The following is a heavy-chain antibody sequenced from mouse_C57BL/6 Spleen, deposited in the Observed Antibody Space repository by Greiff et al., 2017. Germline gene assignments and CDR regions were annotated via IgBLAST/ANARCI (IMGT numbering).Heavy chain of an antibody. CDR2: IDPEDGET. D-gene: IGHD3-2*02. Sequence: VQLQQSDAELVKPGASVKISCKVSGYTFTDHTIHWMKQRTEQGLEWIGRIDPEDGETKYAPKFQGKATITADTSSNTAYLQLSSLTSEDTAVYYCARSGQLRPDYWGQGTTLTVSS. V-gene: IGHV14-2*01. CDR3: ARSGQLRPDY. J-gene: IGHJ2*01. CDR1: GYTFTDHT.